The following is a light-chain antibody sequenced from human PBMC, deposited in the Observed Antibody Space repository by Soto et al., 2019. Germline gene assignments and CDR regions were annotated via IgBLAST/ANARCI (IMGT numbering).Light chain of an antibody. Sequence: QSVLTQPPSASGTPGQRVTISCSGSSSNIGSNYVYWYQQLPGTAPKLLIYRNNQRPSGVPDRFSGSKSGTSASLAISGFGSEDEADYYCAAWDDSRSGRVFGGGTKLTVL. CDR3: AAWDDSRSGRV. CDR1: SSNIGSNY. CDR2: RNN. J-gene: IGLJ2*01. V-gene: IGLV1-47*01.